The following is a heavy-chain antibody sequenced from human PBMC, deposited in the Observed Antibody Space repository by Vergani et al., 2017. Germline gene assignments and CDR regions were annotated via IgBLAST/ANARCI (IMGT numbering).Heavy chain of an antibody. CDR1: GLSLSTSGVG. V-gene: IGHV2-5*02. CDR2: IYWDADK. J-gene: IGHJ4*02. Sequence: QITLKESGPTLVKPTQTLTLTCTFSGLSLSTSGVGVGWIRQPPGKALEWLALIYWDADKRYSPSLKSRLTITEDTSKNQLVLAMTNMDPVDTATYYCAHGPYSSSSVFFDYWGQGTLVTVSS. D-gene: IGHD6-6*01. CDR3: AHGPYSSSSVFFDY.